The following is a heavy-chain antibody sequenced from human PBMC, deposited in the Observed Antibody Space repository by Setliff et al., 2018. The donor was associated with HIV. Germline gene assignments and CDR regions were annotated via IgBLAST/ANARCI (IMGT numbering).Heavy chain of an antibody. J-gene: IGHJ3*02. D-gene: IGHD3-10*01. CDR3: ATRSLRSGELLFLGDTFDI. CDR1: GYRFTDFY. CDR2: INPKSGAT. Sequence: ASVKVSCKTFGYRFTDFYVNWVRQAPGQGLEWMGWINPKSGATKNAQNFQGRVSMTRDTSINTAYMELNRLRSDDTAVYYCATRSLRSGELLFLGDTFDIWGQGTMVTVSS. V-gene: IGHV1-2*02.